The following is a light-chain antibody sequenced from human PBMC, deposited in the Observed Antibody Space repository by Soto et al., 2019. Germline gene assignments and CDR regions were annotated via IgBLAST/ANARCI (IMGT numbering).Light chain of an antibody. CDR1: QSVSSY. J-gene: IGKJ5*01. CDR3: QQYNNWPRIT. Sequence: EIVMTQSPATLSVSPGERATLSCRASQSVSSYLAWYQQKPGQAPRLLIYGASTRATGIPARFSGSGSGTEFTLTISSLPSEAFAVYYCQQYNNWPRITFGQGTRLEIK. V-gene: IGKV3-15*01. CDR2: GAS.